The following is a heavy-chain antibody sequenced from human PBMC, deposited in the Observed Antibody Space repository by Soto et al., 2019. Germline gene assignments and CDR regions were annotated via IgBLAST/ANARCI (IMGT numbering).Heavy chain of an antibody. CDR3: AKDLGYCSGGSCYLDYYGMDV. CDR2: ISYDGSNK. J-gene: IGHJ6*02. V-gene: IGHV3-30*18. D-gene: IGHD2-15*01. Sequence: SLRLSCAASGFTFSSYGMHWVRQAPGKGLEWVAVISYDGSNKYYADSVKGRFTISRDNSKNTLYLQMNSLRAEDTAVYYCAKDLGYCSGGSCYLDYYGMDVWGQGTTVTVSS. CDR1: GFTFSSYG.